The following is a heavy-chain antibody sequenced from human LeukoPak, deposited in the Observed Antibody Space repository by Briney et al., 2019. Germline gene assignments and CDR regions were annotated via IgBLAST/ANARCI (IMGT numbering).Heavy chain of an antibody. CDR1: GVSISETSYY. CDR2: IYLSGNT. D-gene: IGHD3-9*01. V-gene: IGHV4-39*07. Sequence: ETLSLTCTVSGVSISETSYYWGWIRQSPGRGLEWIGSIYLSGNTYYNPSLKSRVTISVDTSKNQFSLKLSSVTAADTAVYYCARAYYDILTGRRYYGMDVWGQGTTVTVSS. CDR3: ARAYYDILTGRRYYGMDV. J-gene: IGHJ6*02.